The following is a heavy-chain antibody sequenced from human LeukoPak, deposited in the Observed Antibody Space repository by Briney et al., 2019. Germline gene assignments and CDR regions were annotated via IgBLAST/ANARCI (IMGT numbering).Heavy chain of an antibody. V-gene: IGHV4-38-2*02. CDR1: GYSISSGYY. J-gene: IGHJ4*02. CDR3: ARDTTGSYEKAIDY. Sequence: PSETLSLTCTVSGYSISSGYYWGWIRQPPGKGLEWIGSIYHSGSTYYNPSLKSRVTISVDTSNNQFSLKLSSVTAADTAVYYCARDTTGSYEKAIDYWGQGTLVTVSS. D-gene: IGHD1-26*01. CDR2: IYHSGST.